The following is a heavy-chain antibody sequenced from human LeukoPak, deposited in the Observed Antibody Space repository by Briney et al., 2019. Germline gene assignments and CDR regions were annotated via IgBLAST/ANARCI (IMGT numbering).Heavy chain of an antibody. CDR2: IYHSGST. Sequence: SSETLSLTCAVSGYSISSGYYWGWIRQPPGKGLEWIGSIYHSGSTYYNPSLKSRVTISVDTSKNQFSLKLSPVTAADTAVYYCARRPYCSSTSCYYYYMDVWGKGTTVTVSS. D-gene: IGHD2-2*01. CDR3: ARRPYCSSTSCYYYYMDV. J-gene: IGHJ6*03. V-gene: IGHV4-38-2*01. CDR1: GYSISSGYY.